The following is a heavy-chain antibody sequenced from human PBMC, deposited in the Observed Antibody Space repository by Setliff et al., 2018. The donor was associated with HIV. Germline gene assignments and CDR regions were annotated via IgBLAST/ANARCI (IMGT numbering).Heavy chain of an antibody. Sequence: RASVKVSCKASGYTFSRYGISWVRQAPGQGLEWVGWITPNSGGTNYAQKFQGRVTMTRDTSISTAYMELSRLRSDDTAVYYCARDLRGIIGALVYWGQGTLVTVSS. V-gene: IGHV1-2*02. D-gene: IGHD3-10*01. CDR2: ITPNSGGT. CDR1: GYTFSRYG. CDR3: ARDLRGIIGALVY. J-gene: IGHJ4*02.